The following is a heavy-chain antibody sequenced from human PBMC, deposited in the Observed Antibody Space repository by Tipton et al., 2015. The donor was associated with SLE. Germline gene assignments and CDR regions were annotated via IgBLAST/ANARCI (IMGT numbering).Heavy chain of an antibody. J-gene: IGHJ6*03. D-gene: IGHD4-17*01. CDR3: ARGYGDPHIDDYYYYMDV. V-gene: IGHV4-34*01. CDR2: TNHSGST. Sequence: TLSLTCTVSGGSISSYYWSWIRQPPGKGLEWIGETNHSGSTNYNPSLKSRVTISIDTAKNQFSLKLSSVTAADTAVYYCARGYGDPHIDDYYYYMDVWGKGTTVTVSS. CDR1: GGSISSYY.